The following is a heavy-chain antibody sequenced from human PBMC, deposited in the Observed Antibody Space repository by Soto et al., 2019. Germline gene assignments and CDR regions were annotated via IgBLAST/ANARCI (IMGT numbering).Heavy chain of an antibody. CDR2: IYPGDSYT. Sequence: GESLKISCKGSGYSFTSYWIGWVRQMPGKGLEWMGIIYPGDSYTRYSPSFQGQVTISADKSISTAYLQWSSLKASDTAMYYCARSAGITMIVVVPDAFDIWGQGTMVTVS. CDR3: ARSAGITMIVVVPDAFDI. J-gene: IGHJ3*02. CDR1: GYSFTSYW. D-gene: IGHD3-22*01. V-gene: IGHV5-51*01.